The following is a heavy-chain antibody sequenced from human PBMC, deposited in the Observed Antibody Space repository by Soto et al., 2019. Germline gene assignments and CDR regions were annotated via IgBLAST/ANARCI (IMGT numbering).Heavy chain of an antibody. CDR2: INAYNGNT. D-gene: IGHD2-15*01. V-gene: IGHV1-18*01. Sequence: QVQLVQSGAEVKNPGASVKVSCKASGYSFTRYGIGWARQAPGQGLEWMGWINAYNGNTNYAQNLQGRLTLTTDTSTTPAYLELRSLRYNDPAIYYCAMVAASGTPSPQDVWGQGTTVTVSS. CDR1: GYSFTRYG. J-gene: IGHJ6*02. CDR3: AMVAASGTPSPQDV.